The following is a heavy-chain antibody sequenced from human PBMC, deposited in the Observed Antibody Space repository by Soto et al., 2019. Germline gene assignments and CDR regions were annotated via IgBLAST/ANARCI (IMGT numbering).Heavy chain of an antibody. CDR1: GVSVNGYY. V-gene: IGHV4-34*01. Sequence: KPXETLSVTCAVYGVSVNGYYWNWIRQPPGKGLEWIGEINHTGGTHYNPSLKSRVTMSVDTSKNQFSLRLSSVTAADTAIYYCATRITVFGLLIPPFDPWGQGTQVTVYS. CDR2: INHTGGT. D-gene: IGHD3-3*01. J-gene: IGHJ5*02. CDR3: ATRITVFGLLIPPFDP.